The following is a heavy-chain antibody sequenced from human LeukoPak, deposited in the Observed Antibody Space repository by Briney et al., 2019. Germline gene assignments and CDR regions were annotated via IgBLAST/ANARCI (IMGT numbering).Heavy chain of an antibody. CDR1: GASISGSGYH. Sequence: SETLSLTCAVSGASISGSGYHLGWIRQPPGKGLEWIGNIYYTGSTYYNASLQSRVTIPIDTYKNQFSLRLNSVTAADTAMYYCVKSGGYGLIDYWGQGTLVTVSS. V-gene: IGHV4-39*01. CDR2: IYYTGST. J-gene: IGHJ4*02. D-gene: IGHD1-26*01. CDR3: VKSGGYGLIDY.